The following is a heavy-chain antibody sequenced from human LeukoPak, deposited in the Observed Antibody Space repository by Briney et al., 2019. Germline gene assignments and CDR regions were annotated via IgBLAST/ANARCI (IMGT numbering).Heavy chain of an antibody. CDR3: ANHDYGDFLDY. CDR1: GFTSSSYW. V-gene: IGHV3-7*03. J-gene: IGHJ4*02. CDR2: IKQDGSEK. Sequence: GGSLRLSCAASGFTSSSYWMSWVRQAPGKGLEWVANIKQDGSEKYYVDSVKGRFTISRDNAKNSLYLQMNSLRAEDTAVYYCANHDYGDFLDYWGQGTLVTVSS. D-gene: IGHD4-17*01.